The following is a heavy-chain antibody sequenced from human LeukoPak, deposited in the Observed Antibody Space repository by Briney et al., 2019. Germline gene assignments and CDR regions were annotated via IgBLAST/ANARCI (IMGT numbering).Heavy chain of an antibody. Sequence: PSQILSLTCTVSGGSISSGDYYWSWIRQPPGKGLEWIGYIYYSGSTYYNPSLKSRVTISVDTSKNQFSLKLSSVTAADTAVYYCARVQYDYVWGSYRFYYFDYWGQGTLVTVSS. CDR3: ARVQYDYVWGSYRFYYFDY. CDR2: IYYSGST. J-gene: IGHJ4*02. V-gene: IGHV4-30-4*01. CDR1: GGSISSGDYY. D-gene: IGHD3-16*02.